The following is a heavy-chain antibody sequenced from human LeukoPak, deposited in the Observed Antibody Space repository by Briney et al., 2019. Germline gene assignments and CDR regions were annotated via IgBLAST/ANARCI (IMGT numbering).Heavy chain of an antibody. Sequence: GGSLRLSCAAPAFTFSGSAMHWVRQASGKGLEWIGRIRSKADSYATAYAASVKGRFTLSRDDSKNTAYLQMNSLKTEDTAVYYCTRPSHSYGTDAFDIWGQGTMVTVSS. CDR1: AFTFSGSA. CDR2: IRSKADSYAT. D-gene: IGHD1-14*01. V-gene: IGHV3-73*01. J-gene: IGHJ3*02. CDR3: TRPSHSYGTDAFDI.